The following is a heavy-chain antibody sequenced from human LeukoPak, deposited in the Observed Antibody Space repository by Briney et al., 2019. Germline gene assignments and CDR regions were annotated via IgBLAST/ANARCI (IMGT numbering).Heavy chain of an antibody. Sequence: PGRSLRLSCAASGFTFSSYAMHWVRQAPGKGLEWVSLISYGGGYEYYADSVRGRFTISRDNSKNTVYLQLNSLRAEDTAVYYCARGYGSGSYVFDYWGQGTLVTVSS. J-gene: IGHJ4*02. CDR3: ARGYGSGSYVFDY. D-gene: IGHD3-10*01. V-gene: IGHV3-30-3*01. CDR2: ISYGGGYE. CDR1: GFTFSSYA.